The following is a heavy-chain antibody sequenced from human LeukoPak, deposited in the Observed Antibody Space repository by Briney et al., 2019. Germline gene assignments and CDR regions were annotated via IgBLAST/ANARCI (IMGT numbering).Heavy chain of an antibody. V-gene: IGHV1-3*01. D-gene: IGHD3-10*01. Sequence: ASVKVSCKASGYTFTSYAMHWVRQAPGQRLEWMGWINAGNGNTKYSQKFQGRVTITRDTSASTAYMELSSLRSEGTAVYYCARVGGGAMVRGAYFDYWGQGTLVTVSS. CDR3: ARVGGGAMVRGAYFDY. CDR1: GYTFTSYA. CDR2: INAGNGNT. J-gene: IGHJ4*02.